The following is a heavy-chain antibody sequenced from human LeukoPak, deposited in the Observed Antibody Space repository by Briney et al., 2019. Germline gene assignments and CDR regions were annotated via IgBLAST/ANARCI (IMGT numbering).Heavy chain of an antibody. V-gene: IGHV1-69*13. J-gene: IGHJ1*01. D-gene: IGHD2-15*01. CDR3: ATGGGLNEYFQH. Sequence: SVRVSCKASGGTFSSYAISWVRQAPGQGLEWMGGIIPIFGTANYAQKFQGRVTITADESTSTAYMELSSLRSEDTAVYYCATGGGLNEYFQHWGQGTLVTVSS. CDR1: GGTFSSYA. CDR2: IIPIFGTA.